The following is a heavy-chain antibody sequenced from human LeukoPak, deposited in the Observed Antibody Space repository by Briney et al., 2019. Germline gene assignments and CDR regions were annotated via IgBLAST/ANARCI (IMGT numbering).Heavy chain of an antibody. CDR1: GYTFTSYY. CDR2: INPNGGTS. CDR3: AREQETSSHDAFDI. J-gene: IGHJ3*02. Sequence: GASVKVSCKASGYTFTSYYMHWVRQAPGQGLEWMGIINPNGGTSSYAPKFRGRVTMTRDMSTTTVYMELSSLRSEDTALYYCAREQETSSHDAFDIWGQGTVVTVS. D-gene: IGHD2-2*01. V-gene: IGHV1-46*01.